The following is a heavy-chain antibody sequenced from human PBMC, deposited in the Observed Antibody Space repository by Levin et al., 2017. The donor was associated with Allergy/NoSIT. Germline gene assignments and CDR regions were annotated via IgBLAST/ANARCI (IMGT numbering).Heavy chain of an antibody. V-gene: IGHV3-74*01. D-gene: IGHD4-23*01. CDR3: AREGDYGGKGSLV. CDR1: GFTFSSYW. CDR2: INSDGSST. J-gene: IGHJ1*01. Sequence: GESLKISCAASGFTFSSYWMHWVRQAPGKGLVWVSRINSDGSSTSYADSVKGRFTISRDNAKNTLYLQMNSLRAEDTAVYYCAREGDYGGKGSLVWGQGTLVTVSS.